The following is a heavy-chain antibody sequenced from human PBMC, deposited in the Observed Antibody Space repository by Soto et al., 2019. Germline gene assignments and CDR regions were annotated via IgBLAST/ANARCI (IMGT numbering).Heavy chain of an antibody. V-gene: IGHV3-21*01. CDR1: GFTFSSYS. Sequence: GGSLRLSCAASGFTFSSYSMNWVRQAPGKGLEWVSSISSSSSYIYYADSVKGRFTISRDNAKNSLYLQMNSLRAEDTAVYYCARDGFSVGGYCSSTSCYAVDAFDIWGQGTMVTVSS. CDR2: ISSSSSYI. CDR3: ARDGFSVGGYCSSTSCYAVDAFDI. J-gene: IGHJ3*02. D-gene: IGHD2-2*01.